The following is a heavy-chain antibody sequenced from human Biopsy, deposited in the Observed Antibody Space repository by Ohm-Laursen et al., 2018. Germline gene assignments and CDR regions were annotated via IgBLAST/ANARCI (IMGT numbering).Heavy chain of an antibody. Sequence: SLRLSCTASGFTFTNYAMSWVRQAPGKGLEWVSSISASDDSKYYGDSVKGRFPISRDSSTNTLYLQMNGLRADDTAVYYCATGPVQMVYANLRGEFASWGQGALVTVSS. CDR3: ATGPVQMVYANLRGEFAS. D-gene: IGHD2-8*01. V-gene: IGHV3-23*01. CDR2: ISASDDSK. J-gene: IGHJ5*02. CDR1: GFTFTNYA.